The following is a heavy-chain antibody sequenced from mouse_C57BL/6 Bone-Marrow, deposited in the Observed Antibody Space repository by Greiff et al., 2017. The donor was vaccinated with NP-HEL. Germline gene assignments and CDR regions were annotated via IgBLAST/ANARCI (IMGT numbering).Heavy chain of an antibody. D-gene: IGHD2-4*01. CDR2: IWGDGST. CDR1: GFSLTSYG. Sequence: VKLQESGPGLVAPSQSLSITCTVSGFSLTSYGVSWVRQPPGKGLEWLGVIWGDGSTNYHSALISRLSISKDNSKSQVFLKLNSLQTDDTATYYCAKGPYDYDGAWFAYWGQGTLVTVSA. CDR3: AKGPYDYDGAWFAY. V-gene: IGHV2-3*01. J-gene: IGHJ3*01.